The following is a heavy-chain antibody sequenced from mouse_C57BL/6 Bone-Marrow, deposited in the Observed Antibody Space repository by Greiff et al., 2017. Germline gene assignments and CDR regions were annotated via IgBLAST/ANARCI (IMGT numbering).Heavy chain of an antibody. V-gene: IGHV5-17*01. J-gene: IGHJ2*01. CDR3: ARKYYFDY. CDR2: ISSGSSTI. Sequence: EVQGVESGGGLVKPGGSLKLSCAASGFTFRDYGMHWVRQAPEKGLEWVAYISSGSSTIYYADTVKGRFTISRDNAKNTLFLQMTSLRSEDTAMYYCARKYYFDYWGQGTTLTVSS. CDR1: GFTFRDYG.